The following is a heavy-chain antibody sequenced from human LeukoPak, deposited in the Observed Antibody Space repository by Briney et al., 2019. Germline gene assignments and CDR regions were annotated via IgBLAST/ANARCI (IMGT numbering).Heavy chain of an antibody. V-gene: IGHV4-34*01. CDR1: GGSFSGYY. Sequence: SETLSLTCAVYGGSFSGYYWSWIRQPPGKGLEWIGEINHSGSTNYNPTLKSRVTISVDTSKNQFSLKLSSVTAADTAVYYCAAHLLSPRLKVWGSYRRSYYGMDVWGKGTTVTVSS. D-gene: IGHD3-16*02. CDR2: INHSGST. CDR3: AAHLLSPRLKVWGSYRRSYYGMDV. J-gene: IGHJ6*04.